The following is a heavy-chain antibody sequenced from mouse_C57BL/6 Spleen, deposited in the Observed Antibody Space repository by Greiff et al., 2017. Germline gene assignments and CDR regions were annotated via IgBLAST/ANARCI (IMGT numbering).Heavy chain of an antibody. CDR1: GFTFSDYG. D-gene: IGHD2-5*01. J-gene: IGHJ1*03. Sequence: VQLKEPGGGLVKPGGSLKLSCAASGFTFSDYGMHWVRQAPEQGLEWVAYISSGSSTIYYADTVKGRFTISRDNAKNTLFLQMTSLRSEDTAMYYCARGDSNYVGYFDVWGTGTTVTVSS. CDR2: ISSGSSTI. CDR3: ARGDSNYVGYFDV. V-gene: IGHV5-17*01.